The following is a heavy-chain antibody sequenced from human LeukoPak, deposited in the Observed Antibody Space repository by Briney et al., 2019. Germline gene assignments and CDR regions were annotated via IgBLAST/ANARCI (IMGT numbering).Heavy chain of an antibody. J-gene: IGHJ5*02. CDR1: GFTFSSYW. D-gene: IGHD6-13*01. Sequence: GGSLGLSCAASGFTFSSYWMHWVRQAPGKGLVWVSRINNDGSSTSYADSVKGRFTISRDNAKNTLYLQMNSLRAEDTAVYYCARPTKEGSSWYWWFDPWGQGTLVTVSS. CDR2: INNDGSST. V-gene: IGHV3-74*01. CDR3: ARPTKEGSSWYWWFDP.